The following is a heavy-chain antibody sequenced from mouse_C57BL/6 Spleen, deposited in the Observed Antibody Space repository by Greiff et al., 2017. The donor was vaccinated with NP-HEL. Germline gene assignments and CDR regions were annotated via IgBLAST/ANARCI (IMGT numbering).Heavy chain of an antibody. J-gene: IGHJ3*01. CDR2: ISSGGSYT. D-gene: IGHD4-1*01. Sequence: EVKLMESGGDLVKPGGSLKLSCAASGFTFSSYGMSWVRQTPDKRLEWVATISSGGSYTYYPDSVKGRFTISRDNANNTLYLQLSSLKTEDTAMYYGSRQGLTGTGWFAYLGQGTLVTVSA. V-gene: IGHV5-6*01. CDR1: GFTFSSYG. CDR3: SRQGLTGTGWFAY.